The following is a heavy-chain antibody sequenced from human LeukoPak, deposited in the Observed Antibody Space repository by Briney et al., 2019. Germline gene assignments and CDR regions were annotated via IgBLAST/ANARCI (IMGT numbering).Heavy chain of an antibody. CDR1: GGSISSYY. Sequence: MSSETLSLTCTVSGGSISSYYWSWIRQPPGKGLEWIGYIYYSGSTNYNPSLKSRVTISVDTSKNQFSLKLSSVTAADTAVYYCARAKFVIGFGSSWAWAPFDYWGQGTLVTVSS. J-gene: IGHJ4*02. V-gene: IGHV4-59*01. CDR3: ARAKFVIGFGSSWAWAPFDY. D-gene: IGHD3-10*01. CDR2: IYYSGST.